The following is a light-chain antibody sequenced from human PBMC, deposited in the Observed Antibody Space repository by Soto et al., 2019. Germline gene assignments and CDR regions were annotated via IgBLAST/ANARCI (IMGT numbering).Light chain of an antibody. CDR1: QSVISSY. J-gene: IGKJ1*01. V-gene: IGKV3-20*01. CDR3: QQYGSSPRT. CDR2: GAS. Sequence: EIVLTHSPCTLSLSPLERATLSSMSIQSVISSYLAWYQQKPGQAPRLLIYGASSRATGIPDRFSGSGYGTDFTLTISRLEPEDFAVYYCQQYGSSPRTFGQGTKVDIK.